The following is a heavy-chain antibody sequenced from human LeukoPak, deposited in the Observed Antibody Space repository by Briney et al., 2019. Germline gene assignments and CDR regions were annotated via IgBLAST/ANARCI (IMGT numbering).Heavy chain of an antibody. V-gene: IGHV4-31*03. CDR3: ARMYYYDSSGRSGWFDP. CDR1: GGSISSGGYY. D-gene: IGHD3-22*01. CDR2: IYYSGST. J-gene: IGHJ5*02. Sequence: SETLSLTRTVSGGSISSGGYYWSWIRQHPGKGLEWIGYIYYSGSTYYNPSLKSRVTISVDTSKNQFSLKLSSVTAADTAVYYCARMYYYDSSGRSGWFDPWGQGTLVTVSS.